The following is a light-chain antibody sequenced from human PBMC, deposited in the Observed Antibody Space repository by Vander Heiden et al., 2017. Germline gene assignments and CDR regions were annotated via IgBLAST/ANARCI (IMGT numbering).Light chain of an antibody. Sequence: AIQMTQSPSSLSASVGDRVTITCRASQGIRNDLGWYQQKPGKALKLLIYAASSLQSGVPSRFSGSGSGTDFTLTISSLQPEDFATYYCRQDYNYPWTFGQGTKVEIK. CDR3: RQDYNYPWT. V-gene: IGKV1-6*01. CDR2: AAS. CDR1: QGIRND. J-gene: IGKJ1*01.